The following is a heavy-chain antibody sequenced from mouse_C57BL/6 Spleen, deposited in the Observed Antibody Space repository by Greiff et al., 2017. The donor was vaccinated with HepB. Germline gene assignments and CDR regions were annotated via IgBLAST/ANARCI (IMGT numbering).Heavy chain of an antibody. CDR2: IRSKSNNYAT. J-gene: IGHJ4*01. Sequence: EVKLVESGGGLVQPKGSLKLSCAASGFSFNTYAMNWVRQAPGKGLEWVARIRSKSNNYATYYADSVKDRFTISRDDSESMLYLQINNLKTEDTAMYYCVRLLLPYYAMDYWGQGTSVTVSS. D-gene: IGHD1-1*01. V-gene: IGHV10-1*01. CDR3: VRLLLPYYAMDY. CDR1: GFSFNTYA.